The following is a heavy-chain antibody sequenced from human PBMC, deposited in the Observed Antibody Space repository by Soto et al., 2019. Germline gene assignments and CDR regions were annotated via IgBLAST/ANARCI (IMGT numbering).Heavy chain of an antibody. CDR2: ISAYNGNT. CDR3: ARGVWYYDSSGYPRLDY. Sequence: ASVKVSCKASGYTFTSYGISWVRQAPGQGLEWMGWISAYNGNTNYAQKLQGKVTMTTDTSTSTAYMELRSLRSDDTAVYYCARGVWYYDSSGYPRLDYWGQGTLVTVSS. J-gene: IGHJ4*02. V-gene: IGHV1-18*01. CDR1: GYTFTSYG. D-gene: IGHD3-22*01.